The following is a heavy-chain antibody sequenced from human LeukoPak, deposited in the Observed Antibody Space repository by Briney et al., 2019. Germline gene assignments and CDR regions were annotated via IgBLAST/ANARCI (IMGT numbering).Heavy chain of an antibody. CDR2: IIPIFGTA. Sequence: GASVKVSCKASGGTFSSYAISWVRQAPGQGLEWMGGIIPIFGTANYAQKFQGRVTITADEPTSTAYMELSSLRSEDTAVYHCARQYCSSTSCYLGEVVYYGMDVWGQGTTVTVSS. J-gene: IGHJ6*02. CDR1: GGTFSSYA. D-gene: IGHD2-2*01. V-gene: IGHV1-69*13. CDR3: ARQYCSSTSCYLGEVVYYGMDV.